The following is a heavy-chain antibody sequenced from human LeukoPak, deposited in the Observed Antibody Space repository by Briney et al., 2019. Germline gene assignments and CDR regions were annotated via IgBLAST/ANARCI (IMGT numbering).Heavy chain of an antibody. CDR1: GITFSTST. V-gene: IGHV3-48*02. CDR2: ISGSSSTI. J-gene: IGHJ4*02. Sequence: GGSLRLSCAASGITFSTSTMNWVRQAPGKGLEWVSYISGSSSTIYYADSAKGRFTVSRDNAGNSLFLQMNNLRDDDTAVYFCARVQTDSRGWYHFDYWGQGTLVTVSS. CDR3: ARVQTDSRGWYHFDY. D-gene: IGHD6-19*01.